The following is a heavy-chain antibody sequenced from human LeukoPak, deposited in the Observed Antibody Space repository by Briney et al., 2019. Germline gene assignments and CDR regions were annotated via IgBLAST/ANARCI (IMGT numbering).Heavy chain of an antibody. J-gene: IGHJ4*02. Sequence: PSETLSLTCTVSGGSISSYYWSWIRQSAGKGLEWIGRIYTGGNTEYSPSLKSRVAISVDTSKNQVSLKLTSVTAADTAMYYCARGGYNYGLQYWGQGTLVTVSS. D-gene: IGHD5-18*01. CDR1: GGSISSYY. CDR2: IYTGGNT. CDR3: ARGGYNYGLQY. V-gene: IGHV4-4*07.